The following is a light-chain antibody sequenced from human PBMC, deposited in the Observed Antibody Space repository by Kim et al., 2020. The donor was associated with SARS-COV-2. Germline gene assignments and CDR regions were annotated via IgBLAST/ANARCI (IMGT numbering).Light chain of an antibody. CDR1: SSDIGGYNY. V-gene: IGLV2-14*01. J-gene: IGLJ2*01. CDR3: SSYASSGGVV. CDR2: EVN. Sequence: QSALTQPASVSESPGQSITISCIGTSSDIGGYNYVSWYQQHPGQAPKLIIYEVNSRPSGISSRFSGSKSGNAASLTISGLRAEDEADYHCSSYASSGGVVFGGGTKLTVL.